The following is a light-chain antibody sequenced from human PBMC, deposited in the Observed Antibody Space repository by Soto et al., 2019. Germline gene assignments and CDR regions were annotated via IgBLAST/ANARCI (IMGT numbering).Light chain of an antibody. V-gene: IGKV3D-15*01. J-gene: IGKJ5*01. CDR3: QQYNNWTIT. Sequence: EIVMTQSPATLSVSPGERATLSCRASQSVSSNLAWYQQKPGQAPRILIYGASTRATGIPARFSGSGSGTEFTLTISSLKSEDCAVYYGQQYNNWTITFGQGTRLEIK. CDR2: GAS. CDR1: QSVSSN.